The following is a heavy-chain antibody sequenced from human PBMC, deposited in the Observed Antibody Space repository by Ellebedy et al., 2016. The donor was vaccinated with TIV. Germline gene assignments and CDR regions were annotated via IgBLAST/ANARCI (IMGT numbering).Heavy chain of an antibody. Sequence: PGGSLRLSCAASGFTFSSYGMHWVRQAPGKGLEWVANIKQDGSEKYYVDSVKGRFTISRDNAKNSLYLQMNSLRAEDTAVYYCAREDYGGNSAPFDYWGQGTLVTVSS. CDR2: IKQDGSEK. D-gene: IGHD4-23*01. J-gene: IGHJ4*02. CDR1: GFTFSSYG. V-gene: IGHV3-7*01. CDR3: AREDYGGNSAPFDY.